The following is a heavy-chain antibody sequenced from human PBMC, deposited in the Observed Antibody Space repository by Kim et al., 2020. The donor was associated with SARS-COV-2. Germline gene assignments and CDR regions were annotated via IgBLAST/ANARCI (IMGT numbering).Heavy chain of an antibody. CDR2: IYYSGST. V-gene: IGHV4-31*03. J-gene: IGHJ4*02. CDR1: GGSISSCGYY. Sequence: SETLSLTCTASGGSISSCGYYWSWIRQHPGKGLEWIGYIYYSGSTYYNPSLKSRVTISVDTSKNQLSLKLSSVTAADAAAYYCARSGTMVRGVIIDYWGQGTLVTVSS. CDR3: ARSGTMVRGVIIDY. D-gene: IGHD3-10*01.